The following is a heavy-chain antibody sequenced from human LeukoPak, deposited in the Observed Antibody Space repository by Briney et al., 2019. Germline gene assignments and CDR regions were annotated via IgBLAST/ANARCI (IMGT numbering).Heavy chain of an antibody. Sequence: SETLSLTCAVYGGSFSGYYWSWIRQPPGKGLEWIGEINHSGSTNYNPSLKSRVTISVDTSKNQFSLKLRSVTAADTAVYYCASSTTAVTRFVKYWGQGTLSASPQ. D-gene: IGHD4-23*01. J-gene: IGHJ1*01. CDR1: GGSFSGYY. CDR2: INHSGST. V-gene: IGHV4-34*01. CDR3: ASSTTAVTRFVKY.